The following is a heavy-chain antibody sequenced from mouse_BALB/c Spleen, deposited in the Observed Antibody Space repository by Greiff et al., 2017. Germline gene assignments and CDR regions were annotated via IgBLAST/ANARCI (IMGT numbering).Heavy chain of an antibody. V-gene: IGHV2-6-5*01. CDR1: GFSLTDYG. J-gene: IGHJ3*01. D-gene: IGHD1-1*01. Sequence: VKLMESGPGLVAPSQSLSITCTVSGFSLTDYGVSWVRQPPGKGLEWLGVIWGGGSTYYNSALKSRLSISKDNSKSQVFLKMNSLQTDDTAMYYCAKHVIIGDSSSWFAVWGEGTLVTVSA. CDR3: AKHVIIGDSSSWFAV. CDR2: IWGGGST.